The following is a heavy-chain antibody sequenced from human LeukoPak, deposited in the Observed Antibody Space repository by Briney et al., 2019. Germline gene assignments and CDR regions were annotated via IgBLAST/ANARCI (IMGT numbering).Heavy chain of an antibody. J-gene: IGHJ6*02. CDR3: AAYCGGGSCYYYAWDL. CDR2: INQDGSEK. D-gene: IGHD2-15*01. CDR1: GFTFSGYW. Sequence: PGGSLRLSCAASGFTFSGYWMSWVRQAPGKGLEWVANINQDGSEKYYGDSVKGRFTISRDNAKNSLYLQMNGLRAGDTAVYYCAAYCGGGSCYYYAWDLWGQGTTVTVSS. V-gene: IGHV3-7*01.